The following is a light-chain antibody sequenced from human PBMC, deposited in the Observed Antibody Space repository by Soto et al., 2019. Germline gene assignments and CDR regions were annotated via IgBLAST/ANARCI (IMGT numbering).Light chain of an antibody. CDR1: QSISSW. J-gene: IGKJ1*01. CDR3: QQYNSSAWT. V-gene: IGKV1-5*03. CDR2: KAP. Sequence: DIQMTQSPSTLSASVGDRVTITCRASQSISSWLAWYQQKPGKAPKLLIYKAPSLESGVPSRFSGSGSGTEFTLTIISLQPDDFATYYCQQYNSSAWTFGQGTKVEIK.